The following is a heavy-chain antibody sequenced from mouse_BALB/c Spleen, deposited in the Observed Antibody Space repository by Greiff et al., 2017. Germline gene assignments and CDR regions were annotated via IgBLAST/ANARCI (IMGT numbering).Heavy chain of an antibody. CDR3: ARREGNYAAMDY. CDR1: GFTFSSYS. CDR2: ISSGGST. D-gene: IGHD2-1*01. Sequence: EVMLVESGGGLVKPGGSLKLSCAASGFTFSSYSMSWVRQTPEKRLEWVASISSGGSTYYPDSVKGRFTISRDNARNILYLQMSSLRSEDTAMYYCARREGNYAAMDYWGQGTSVTVSS. J-gene: IGHJ4*01. V-gene: IGHV5-6-5*01.